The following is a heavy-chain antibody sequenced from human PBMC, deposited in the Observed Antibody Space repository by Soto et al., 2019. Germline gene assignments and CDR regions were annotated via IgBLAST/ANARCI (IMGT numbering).Heavy chain of an antibody. D-gene: IGHD5-12*01. CDR3: ARRVDGYNRRYFDY. J-gene: IGHJ4*02. CDR1: GDTFTAYY. CDR2: IIPIFVTA. V-gene: IGHV1-69*13. Sequence: SVKVSCKASGDTFTAYYMHWVRQAPGQGLEWMGGIIPIFVTANYAQKLQGRVTITADESTSTAYMELSSLRSEDTAVYYCARRVDGYNRRYFDYWGQGTLVTVSS.